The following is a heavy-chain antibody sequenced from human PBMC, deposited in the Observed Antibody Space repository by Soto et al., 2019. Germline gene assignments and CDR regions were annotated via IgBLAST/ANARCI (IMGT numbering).Heavy chain of an antibody. J-gene: IGHJ6*02. D-gene: IGHD3-22*01. CDR2: MNPNSGNT. V-gene: IGHV1-8*01. CDR3: AGVVVTHYYYYGMDV. CDR1: GYTFTSYD. Sequence: QVQLVQSGAEVKKPGASVKVSCKASGYTFTSYDINWVRQATGQGLEWMGWMNPNSGNTGYAQKFQGRVTMTRHTSISTAYMELSSLSSEDTAVYYCAGVVVTHYYYYGMDVCGQGTTVTVSS.